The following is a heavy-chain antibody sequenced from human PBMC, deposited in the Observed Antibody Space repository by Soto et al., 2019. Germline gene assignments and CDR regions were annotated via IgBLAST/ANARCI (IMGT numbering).Heavy chain of an antibody. Sequence: QVQLVQSGVEVREPGASVKVSCKAVRYIFTNYGVSWVRQAPGQGLEWMGWITTYNGNTEYAQKFQGRVTMTTDASTSTAYMELGSLRSDDTAMYYCARALTGYGMDVWGQGTTVTVSS. V-gene: IGHV1-18*01. J-gene: IGHJ6*02. CDR2: ITTYNGNT. CDR1: RYIFTNYG. CDR3: ARALTGYGMDV.